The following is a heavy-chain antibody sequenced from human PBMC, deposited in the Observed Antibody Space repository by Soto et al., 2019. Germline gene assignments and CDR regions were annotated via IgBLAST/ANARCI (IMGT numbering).Heavy chain of an antibody. J-gene: IGHJ6*02. D-gene: IGHD3-16*01. CDR1: GYTFTRYG. Sequence: QVQLVQSGAEVKNPGASVKVSCKASGYTFTRYGIGWARQAPGQGLEWMGWINTYNGNTNYAQNVQGRVTLTTDTXXSTAYMVMRSLRSNESAIYYCAMVDVYVTTSPQDVWGQGTTVIVSS. CDR3: AMVDVYVTTSPQDV. V-gene: IGHV1-18*01. CDR2: INTYNGNT.